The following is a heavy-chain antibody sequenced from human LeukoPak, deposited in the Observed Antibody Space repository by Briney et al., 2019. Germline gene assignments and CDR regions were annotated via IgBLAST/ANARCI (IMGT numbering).Heavy chain of an antibody. Sequence: SETLSLTCTVSGGSISSSSYYWTWIRQSPGKGLEWIGSWYNNGTSYYNPSLHSRVTISLDTSKNQFSLKLTSVTAADTAVFYCASLGIGYYYFDFWGQGILVTVSS. CDR2: WYNNGTS. J-gene: IGHJ4*02. CDR3: ASLGIGYYYFDF. CDR1: GGSISSSSYY. D-gene: IGHD3-22*01. V-gene: IGHV4-39*07.